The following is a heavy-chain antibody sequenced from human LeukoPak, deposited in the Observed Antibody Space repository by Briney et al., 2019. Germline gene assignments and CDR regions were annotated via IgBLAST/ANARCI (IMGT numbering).Heavy chain of an antibody. D-gene: IGHD3-10*01. CDR3: ARVLMVRGVTPSYYFDY. V-gene: IGHV3-66*02. J-gene: IGHJ4*02. CDR2: IYSGGST. CDR1: GFTVSSNY. Sequence: GGSLRPSCAASGFTVSSNYMSWVRQAPGKGLEWVSVIYSGGSTYYADSVKGRFTISRDNSKNTLYLQMNSLRAEDTAVYYCARVLMVRGVTPSYYFDYWGQGTLVTVSS.